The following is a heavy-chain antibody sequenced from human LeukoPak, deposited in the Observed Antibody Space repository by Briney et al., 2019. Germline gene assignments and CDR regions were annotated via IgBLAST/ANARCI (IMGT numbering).Heavy chain of an antibody. V-gene: IGHV3-7*01. D-gene: IGHD3-9*01. CDR3: ARGPILRYFDYYMDV. CDR1: GFTFSHHW. CDR2: IKQDGSET. J-gene: IGHJ6*03. Sequence: GGSPRLSCAASGFTFSHHWMTWVRQAPGKGLEWVANIKQDGSETYFVDSVKGRFTISRDNAKNSLYMQMNSLRAEDTAVYYCARGPILRYFDYYMDVWGKGTTVTISS.